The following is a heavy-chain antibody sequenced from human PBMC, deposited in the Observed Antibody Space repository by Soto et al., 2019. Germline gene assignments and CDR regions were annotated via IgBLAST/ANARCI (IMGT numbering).Heavy chain of an antibody. CDR3: ARDREYYYGMDV. Sequence: QVQLVQSGAEVKKPGASVKVSCKASGYTFTGYYMHWVRQAPGQGLEWMGWIKPNSGGTNYAQKLQGRVPMTRETSISTAEMELSRLRSEYTAVYYCARDREYYYGMDVWGQGTTVSVSS. V-gene: IGHV1-2*02. CDR1: GYTFTGYY. CDR2: IKPNSGGT. J-gene: IGHJ6*02.